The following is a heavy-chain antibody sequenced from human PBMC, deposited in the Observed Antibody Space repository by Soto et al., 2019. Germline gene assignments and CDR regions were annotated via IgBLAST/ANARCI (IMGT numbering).Heavy chain of an antibody. J-gene: IGHJ4*02. V-gene: IGHV3-30*02. Sequence: GGSLRLSCAASGFTFSSYGMHWVRQAPGKGLEWVAVITYDRSNKYYADSVKGRFTISRDNSKNTLDLQMNSLRTEDTAVYYCAKALGELSPESYDHWGQGVLVTVSS. CDR1: GFTFSSYG. CDR3: AKALGELSPESYDH. D-gene: IGHD3-16*02. CDR2: ITYDRSNK.